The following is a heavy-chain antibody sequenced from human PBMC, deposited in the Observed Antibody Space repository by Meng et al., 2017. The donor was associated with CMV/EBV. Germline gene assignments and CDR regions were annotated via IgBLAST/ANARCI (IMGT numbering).Heavy chain of an antibody. CDR1: GGSISSYY. V-gene: IGHV4-59*01. CDR3: ARDGGIAARYYFDY. CDR2: IYYSGST. Sequence: SETLSLTCTVSGGSISSYYWSWLRQPPGKGLEWIGYIYYSGSTNYNPSLKSRVTISVDTSKNQFSLKLSSVTAADTAVYYCARDGGIAARYYFDYWGQGTLVTVSS. J-gene: IGHJ4*02. D-gene: IGHD6-6*01.